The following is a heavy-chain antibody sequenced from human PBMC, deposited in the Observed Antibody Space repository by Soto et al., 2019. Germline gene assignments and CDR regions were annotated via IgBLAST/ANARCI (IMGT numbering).Heavy chain of an antibody. CDR2: MNTNTGNT. CDR1: GYTFTDYD. CDR3: ARCKLATMTDF. J-gene: IGHJ4*02. Sequence: QVQLVQSGAEVKKPGAPVKVSCKASGYTFTDYDINWVRQATGQGLEWMGWMNTNTGNTRYAQNFQGRLIMTRDTSISTAYMELSSRRSEDTAVYYCARCKLATMTDFWGQGTLVTVSS. V-gene: IGHV1-8*01. D-gene: IGHD5-12*01.